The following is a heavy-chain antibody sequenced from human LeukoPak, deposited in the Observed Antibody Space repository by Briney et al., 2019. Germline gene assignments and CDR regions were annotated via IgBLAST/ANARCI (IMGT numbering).Heavy chain of an antibody. J-gene: IGHJ4*02. CDR2: ISAYNGNT. V-gene: IGHV1-18*04. D-gene: IGHD3-9*01. CDR3: ARDRNYDILTGYYWGFDY. CDR1: GYTFTSYG. Sequence: ASVKVSCKASGYTFTSYGISWVRQAPGQGLEWMGWISAYNGNTNYAQKLQGRVIMTTDTSTSTAYMELRSLRSDDTAVYYCARDRNYDILTGYYWGFDYWGQGTLVTVSS.